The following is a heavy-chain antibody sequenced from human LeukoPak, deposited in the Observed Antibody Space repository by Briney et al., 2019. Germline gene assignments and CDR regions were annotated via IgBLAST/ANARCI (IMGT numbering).Heavy chain of an antibody. CDR3: ARTGYCSGGSCYTDDAFDI. CDR2: ISAYNGNT. Sequence: ASVKVSCKASGYTFTSYGISWVRQAPGQGLEWMGWISAYNGNTNYAQKLQGRVTMTTDTSTSTAYMELRSLRSDDTAVYYCARTGYCSGGSCYTDDAFDIWGQGTKVTVSS. J-gene: IGHJ3*02. V-gene: IGHV1-18*01. D-gene: IGHD2-15*01. CDR1: GYTFTSYG.